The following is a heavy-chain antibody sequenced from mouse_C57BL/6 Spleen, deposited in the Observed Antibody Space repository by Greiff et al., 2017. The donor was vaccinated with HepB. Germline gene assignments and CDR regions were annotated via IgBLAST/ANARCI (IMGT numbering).Heavy chain of an antibody. J-gene: IGHJ3*01. V-gene: IGHV1-76*01. CDR1: GYTFTDYY. CDR2: IYPGSGNT. D-gene: IGHD1-1*01. CDR3: ARGVYGSSYWFAY. Sequence: QVQLQQSGAELVRPGASVKLSCKASGYTFTDYYINWVKQRPGQGLEWIARIYPGSGNTYYNEKFKGKATLTAEKSSSTAYMQLSSLTSEDSAVYFCARGVYGSSYWFAYWGQGTLVTVSA.